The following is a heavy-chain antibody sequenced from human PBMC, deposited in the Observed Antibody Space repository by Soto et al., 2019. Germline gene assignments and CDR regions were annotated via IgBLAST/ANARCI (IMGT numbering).Heavy chain of an antibody. CDR2: IYYSGST. CDR1: GGSISSSSYY. Sequence: PSETLSLTCTVSGGSISSSSYYWGWIRQPPGKGLEWIGSIYYSGSTYYNPSLKSRVTISVDTSKNQFSLKLSSVTAADTAVYYCHWSDWLAFDIWRQGTMVTVSS. J-gene: IGHJ3*02. V-gene: IGHV4-39*01. CDR3: HWSDWLAFDI. D-gene: IGHD3-3*01.